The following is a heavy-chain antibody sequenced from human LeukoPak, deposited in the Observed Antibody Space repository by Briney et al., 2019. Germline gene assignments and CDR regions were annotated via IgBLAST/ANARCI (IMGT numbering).Heavy chain of an antibody. Sequence: SETLSLTCTISGGSIRRYYWSWIRQPPGKGLEWIGYIYDSGTTKYNISLQSRVTISLDTSKNQFTLKLTSVTAADTAVYYCARGPVPYSSSWYRLVGAFDIWGQGTMVTVSS. CDR2: IYDSGTT. D-gene: IGHD6-13*01. J-gene: IGHJ3*02. V-gene: IGHV4-59*12. CDR1: GGSIRRYY. CDR3: ARGPVPYSSSWYRLVGAFDI.